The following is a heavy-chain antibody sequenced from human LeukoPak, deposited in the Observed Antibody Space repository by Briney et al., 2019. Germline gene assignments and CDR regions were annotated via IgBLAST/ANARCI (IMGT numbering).Heavy chain of an antibody. Sequence: GRSLRLSCAASGFTFSSYGMHWVRQAPGKGLEWVAVISYDGSNKYYADSVKGRFTISRDNSKNTLYLQMNSLRAEDTAVYYCAREDIAAATDAFDIWGQGTMVTVSS. V-gene: IGHV3-30*03. CDR1: GFTFSSYG. CDR2: ISYDGSNK. CDR3: AREDIAAATDAFDI. J-gene: IGHJ3*02. D-gene: IGHD6-13*01.